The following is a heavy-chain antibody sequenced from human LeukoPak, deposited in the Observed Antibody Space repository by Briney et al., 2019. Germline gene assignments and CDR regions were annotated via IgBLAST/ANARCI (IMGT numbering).Heavy chain of an antibody. V-gene: IGHV3-64D*06. Sequence: GGSLRLSCATSGFTFSSYPMSWVRQAPGKGLEYVSAISSNGGSTYYADSVKGRFTISRDNSKNTLYLQMSSLRAEDTAVYYCVKSAGCSGGSCYLLYYYYGMDVWGQGTTVTISS. CDR1: GFTFSSYP. CDR3: VKSAGCSGGSCYLLYYYYGMDV. J-gene: IGHJ6*02. D-gene: IGHD2-15*01. CDR2: ISSNGGST.